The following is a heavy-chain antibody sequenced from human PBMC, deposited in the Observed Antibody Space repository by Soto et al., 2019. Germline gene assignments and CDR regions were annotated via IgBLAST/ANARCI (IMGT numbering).Heavy chain of an antibody. Sequence: QVQLQESGPGLVKPSGTLSLTCAVFGGSISNSNWWTWVRQPPGKGLDWIGEIFHSGSTNYNSSLMGRVTISVDKDNNQFALKLSSVTAADTAVYYCAHRPIVGAAIWGQGTLVTVSS. CDR3: AHRPIVGAAI. V-gene: IGHV4-4*02. CDR2: IFHSGST. J-gene: IGHJ4*02. D-gene: IGHD1-26*01. CDR1: GGSISNSNW.